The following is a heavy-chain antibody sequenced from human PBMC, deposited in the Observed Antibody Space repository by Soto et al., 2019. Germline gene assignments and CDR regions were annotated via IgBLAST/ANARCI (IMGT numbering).Heavy chain of an antibody. D-gene: IGHD3-10*01. Sequence: PVGSLRLSCAASGFTFSSYAMSWVRQAPGKGLEWVSAISGSGGSTYYADSVKGRFTISRDNSKNTLYLQMNSLRAEDTAVYYCAKALPSHITMVRGVITTGYYGMDVWGQGTTVTVSS. CDR1: GFTFSSYA. CDR2: ISGSGGST. J-gene: IGHJ6*02. V-gene: IGHV3-23*01. CDR3: AKALPSHITMVRGVITTGYYGMDV.